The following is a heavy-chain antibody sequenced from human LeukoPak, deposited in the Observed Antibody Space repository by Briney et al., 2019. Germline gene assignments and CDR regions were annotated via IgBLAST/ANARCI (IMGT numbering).Heavy chain of an antibody. V-gene: IGHV1-18*01. CDR1: GYTFTSYG. J-gene: IGHJ6*02. CDR2: ISAYNGNT. CDR3: ARRGSYYTYYYGMDV. D-gene: IGHD1-26*01. Sequence: ASVKVSCKASGYTFTSYGISWVRQAPGQGLERMGWISAYNGNTNYAQKLQGRVTMTTDTSTSIAYMELRSLRSDDTAVYYCARRGSYYTYYYGMDVWGQGTTATVSS.